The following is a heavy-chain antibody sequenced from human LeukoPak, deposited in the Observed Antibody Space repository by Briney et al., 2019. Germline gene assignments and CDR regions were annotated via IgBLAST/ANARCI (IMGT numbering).Heavy chain of an antibody. V-gene: IGHV3-7*03. CDR3: ARRGLVQSSGTLYYYGMDV. CDR2: IKQDGSEK. D-gene: IGHD1-1*01. Sequence: GGSLRLSCVASEFIFSSYWMSWVRQAPGKGLEWVANIKQDGSEKYYVDSVKGRFTISRDNAKKSLYLQMNSLRAEDTAVYYCARRGLVQSSGTLYYYGMDVWGQGTTVTVSS. CDR1: EFIFSSYW. J-gene: IGHJ6*01.